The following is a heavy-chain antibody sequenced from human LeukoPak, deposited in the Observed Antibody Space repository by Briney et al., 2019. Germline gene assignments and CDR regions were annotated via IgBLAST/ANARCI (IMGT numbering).Heavy chain of an antibody. V-gene: IGHV3-48*03. J-gene: IGHJ6*03. CDR1: GFTFSSYE. CDR2: ISSSGSTI. D-gene: IGHD3-10*01. CDR3: ARDEITMVRGVNYYYYMDV. Sequence: QSGGSLRLSCAASGFTFSSYEMNWVRQAPGKGLEWVSYISSSGSTIYYADSVKGRFTISRGNAKNSLYLQMNSLRAEDTAVYYCARDEITMVRGVNYYYYMDVWGKGTTVTVSS.